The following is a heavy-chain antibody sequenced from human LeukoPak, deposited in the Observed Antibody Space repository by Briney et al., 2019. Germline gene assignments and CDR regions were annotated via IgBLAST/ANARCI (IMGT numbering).Heavy chain of an antibody. CDR1: GFTFSSYS. Sequence: SGGSLRLSCAASGFTFSSYSMNWIRQPPGKGLEWIGEINHSGSTNYNPSLKSRVTISVDTSKNQFSLKLSSVTAADTAVYYCARVTVKTTPDYWGQGTLVTVSS. D-gene: IGHD4-17*01. V-gene: IGHV4-34*01. CDR2: INHSGST. CDR3: ARVTVKTTPDY. J-gene: IGHJ4*02.